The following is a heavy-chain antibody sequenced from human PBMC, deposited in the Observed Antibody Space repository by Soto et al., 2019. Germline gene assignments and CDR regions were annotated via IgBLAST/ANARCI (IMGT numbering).Heavy chain of an antibody. CDR3: ARGDEGLVDYSMDV. Sequence: VGSLRLSCAASGFTFSRFAMHWVRQVAGKGLEWVSTIGGGGDTYFSDSVRCRFTISKGNGKNSLYLQMNSLRAGDTAVYYCARGDEGLVDYSMDVWGQGTTVTVSS. V-gene: IGHV3-13*01. CDR1: GFTFSRFA. CDR2: IGGGGDT. D-gene: IGHD6-6*01. J-gene: IGHJ6*02.